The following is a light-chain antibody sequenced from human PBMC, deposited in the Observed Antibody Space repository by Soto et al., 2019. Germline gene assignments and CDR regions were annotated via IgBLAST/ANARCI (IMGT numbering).Light chain of an antibody. V-gene: IGKV1-33*01. J-gene: IGKJ5*01. CDR1: QDISNY. CDR2: DAS. Sequence: DIQMTQSPSSLYASVGDRVTITCQASQDISNYLNWYQQKPGKAPKLLIYDASNLETGVPSRFSGSGSGTDFTFTISSPQPEDIATYYCQQYDNLPITCGQGTRLEIK. CDR3: QQYDNLPIT.